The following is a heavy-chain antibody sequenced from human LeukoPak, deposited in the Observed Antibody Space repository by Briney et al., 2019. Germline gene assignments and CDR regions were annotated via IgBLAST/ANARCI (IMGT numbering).Heavy chain of an antibody. CDR2: ISWDGGST. Sequence: GGSLRLSCAASGFTFSSYSMNWVRQAPGKGLEWVSLISWDGGSTYYADSVKGRFTISRDNSKNSLYLQMNSLRTEDTALYYCAKDIVRGSGTLAYWGQGTLVTVSS. V-gene: IGHV3-43*01. CDR1: GFTFSSYS. D-gene: IGHD3-10*01. J-gene: IGHJ4*02. CDR3: AKDIVRGSGTLAY.